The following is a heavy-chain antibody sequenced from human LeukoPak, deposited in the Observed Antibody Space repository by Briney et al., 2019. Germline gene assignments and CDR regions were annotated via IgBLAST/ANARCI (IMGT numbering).Heavy chain of an antibody. Sequence: PGGSLRLSCAASGFTFSTYAMSWVRQAPGKGLEWVSGISWNSGSIGYADSVKGRFTISRDNTKNSLYLQMNSLRAEDTALYYCAKDMTWELLFSALDYWGQGTLVTVSS. J-gene: IGHJ4*02. CDR1: GFTFSTYA. D-gene: IGHD1-26*01. CDR2: ISWNSGSI. CDR3: AKDMTWELLFSALDY. V-gene: IGHV3-9*01.